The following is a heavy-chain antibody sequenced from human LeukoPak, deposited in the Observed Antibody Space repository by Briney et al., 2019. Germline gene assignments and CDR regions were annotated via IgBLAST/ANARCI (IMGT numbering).Heavy chain of an antibody. J-gene: IGHJ6*03. CDR2: IYYSGST. D-gene: IGHD3-10*01. CDR1: GDSMSRYY. CDR3: ARVAKHFRGGLSFYFMDV. Sequence: PSETLSLTCSVSGDSMSRYYWTWIRQPPGKGLEWIGHIYYSGSTNYNPSLNSRVTISVDTSKKQFSLKLTSVIAADTAVYYCARVAKHFRGGLSFYFMDVWGIGTTVTISS. V-gene: IGHV4-59*01.